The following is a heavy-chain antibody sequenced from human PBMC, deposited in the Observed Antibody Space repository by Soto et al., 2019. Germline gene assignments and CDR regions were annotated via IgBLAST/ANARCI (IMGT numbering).Heavy chain of an antibody. CDR3: ARLITMVRGVIWFDP. D-gene: IGHD3-10*01. Sequence: SETLSLTCTVSGGSISSGGYYWSWIRQPPGKGLEWIGEINHSGSTNYNPSLKSRVTISVDTSKNQFSLKLSSVTAADTSVYYCARLITMVRGVIWFDPWGQGTLVTVSS. CDR2: INHSGST. V-gene: IGHV4-39*07. J-gene: IGHJ5*02. CDR1: GGSISSGGYY.